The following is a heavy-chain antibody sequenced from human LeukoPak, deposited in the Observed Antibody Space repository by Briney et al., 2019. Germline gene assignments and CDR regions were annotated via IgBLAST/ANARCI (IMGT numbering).Heavy chain of an antibody. V-gene: IGHV4-38-2*01. J-gene: IGHJ5*02. CDR2: IYHSGST. CDR3: ARARYCSSTSCYAPYNWFDP. Sequence: SETLSLTCAVSGYSISSGYYWGWIRPPPGKGLEWIGSIYHSGSTYYNPSLKRRVTISVDRSKNQFSLKLSSVTAADTAVYYCARARYCSSTSCYAPYNWFDPWGQGTLVTVSS. CDR1: GYSISSGYY. D-gene: IGHD2-2*01.